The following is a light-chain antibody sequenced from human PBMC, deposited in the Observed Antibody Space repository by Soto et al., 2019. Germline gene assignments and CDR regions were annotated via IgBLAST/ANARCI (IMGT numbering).Light chain of an antibody. CDR1: RTIIGY. CDR3: QQSYSTGYT. V-gene: IGKV1-39*01. CDR2: AAS. Sequence: DIQMTQSPSSLSASVGDRVTITCRASRTIIGYLNWYQLKPGKAPKLLIYAASSLHSGVPSRFSGSGSGTDFTLTSSGLLREDFATYYCQQSYSTGYTFGQGTKVEIK. J-gene: IGKJ2*01.